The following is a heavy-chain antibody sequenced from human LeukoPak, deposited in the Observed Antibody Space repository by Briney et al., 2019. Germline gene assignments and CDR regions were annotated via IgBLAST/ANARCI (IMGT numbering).Heavy chain of an antibody. J-gene: IGHJ4*02. Sequence: GGSLRLSCAASGFTFSSYEMDWVRQAPGKGLEWVSYISSSGSTIYYADSVKGRFTISRDNAKNSLYLQMNSLRAEDTALYYCAKDNGNYDILTGRDYFDYWGQGTLVTVSS. D-gene: IGHD3-9*01. CDR2: ISSSGSTI. CDR3: AKDNGNYDILTGRDYFDY. CDR1: GFTFSSYE. V-gene: IGHV3-48*03.